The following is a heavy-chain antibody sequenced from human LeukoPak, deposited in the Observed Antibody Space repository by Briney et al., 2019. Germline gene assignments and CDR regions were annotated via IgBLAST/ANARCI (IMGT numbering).Heavy chain of an antibody. V-gene: IGHV1-8*03. CDR1: GYTFTSYD. CDR3: ARGRSTGYPYYFEY. D-gene: IGHD5-12*01. J-gene: IGHJ4*02. CDR2: MNPNSGST. Sequence: APVKVSRKASGYTFTSYDIKWVRQATGQGLEWMGWMNPNSGSTGYAQKFQGRVTITRNTSISTAYMELSGLRSEDTAVYYCARGRSTGYPYYFEYWGQGTLVTVSS.